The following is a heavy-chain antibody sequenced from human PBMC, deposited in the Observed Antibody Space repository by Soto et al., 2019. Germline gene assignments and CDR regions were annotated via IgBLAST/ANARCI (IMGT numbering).Heavy chain of an antibody. D-gene: IGHD2-8*01. CDR3: ATSPQWGRLDY. V-gene: IGHV1-18*01. CDR1: GYTFTSYG. J-gene: IGHJ4*02. Sequence: GASVKVSCKASGYTFTSYGISWVRQAPGQGLEWMGWISAYNGNTNYAQKLQGRVTMTTDTSTSTAYMELRSLRSEDTAVYFCATSPQWGRLDYWGQGTLVTVSS. CDR2: ISAYNGNT.